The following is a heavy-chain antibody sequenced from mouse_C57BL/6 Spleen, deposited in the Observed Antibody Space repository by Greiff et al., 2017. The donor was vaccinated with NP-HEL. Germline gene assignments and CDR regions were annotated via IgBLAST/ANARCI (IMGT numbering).Heavy chain of an antibody. CDR3: AGSMVNFDY. Sequence: EVQLQQSGPELVKPGASVKISCKASGYTFTDYYMNWVKQSHGKSLEWIGDINPNNGGTSYNQKFKGKATLTVDKSSSTAYMELRSLTSEDSAVYYCAGSMVNFDYWGQGTTLTVSS. CDR2: INPNNGGT. V-gene: IGHV1-26*01. D-gene: IGHD2-2*01. J-gene: IGHJ2*01. CDR1: GYTFTDYY.